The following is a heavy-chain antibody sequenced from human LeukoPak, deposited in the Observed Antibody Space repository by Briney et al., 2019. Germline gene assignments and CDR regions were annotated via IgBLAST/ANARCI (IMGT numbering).Heavy chain of an antibody. CDR3: AKPTIYGSGSYYFDY. V-gene: IGHV3-23*01. CDR2: IVGSGAGT. Sequence: PGGSLRLSCEASGFTFSSYAMIWVRQAPGKGLEWVSAIVGSGAGTQYADSVKGRFTISRDNSKNTLYLQMNSLRAEDTAVYYCAKPTIYGSGSYYFDYWGQGTLVTVSS. D-gene: IGHD3-10*01. CDR1: GFTFSSYA. J-gene: IGHJ4*02.